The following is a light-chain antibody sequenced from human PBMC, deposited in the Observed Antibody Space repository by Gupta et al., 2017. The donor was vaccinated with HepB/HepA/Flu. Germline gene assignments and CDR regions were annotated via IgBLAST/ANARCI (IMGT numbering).Light chain of an antibody. CDR1: QGISNY. CDR3: QKDNRAPRT. CDR2: AAS. Sequence: DIHMTHSPSSLSASVGDRVTITCRASQGISNYLAWYQHKPGKGPKLLIYAASTLQSGVPSRFSGSGSGTDFTLTISSLQPEDVATYYCQKDNRAPRTFGQGTKVEIK. J-gene: IGKJ1*01. V-gene: IGKV1-27*01.